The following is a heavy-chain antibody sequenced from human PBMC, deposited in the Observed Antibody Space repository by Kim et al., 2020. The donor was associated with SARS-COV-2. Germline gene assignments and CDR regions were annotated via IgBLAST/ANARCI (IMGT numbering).Heavy chain of an antibody. Sequence: ASVKFSCKASGYTFTNYAMNWVRQAPGQGLEWMEWINTNTGNPTYAQGFTGRFVFSLDTSVSTAYLQISSLKAEDTAVYYCARSDYDNSGYYPDAFDIWGQGTMVTVSS. CDR1: GYTFTNYA. V-gene: IGHV7-4-1*02. CDR2: INTNTGNP. D-gene: IGHD3-22*01. J-gene: IGHJ3*02. CDR3: ARSDYDNSGYYPDAFDI.